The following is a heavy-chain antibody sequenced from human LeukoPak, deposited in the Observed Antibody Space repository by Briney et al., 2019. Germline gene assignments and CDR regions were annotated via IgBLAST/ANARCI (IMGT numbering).Heavy chain of an antibody. CDR3: AREDVDTAMVTLGCFDY. Sequence: ASMKVSCKASGGTFSSYAISWVRQAPGQGLEWMGRIIPIFGTANYAQKFQGRVTITADKSTSTAYMELSSLRSEDTAVYYCAREDVDTAMVTLGCFDYWGQGTLVTVSS. D-gene: IGHD5-18*01. CDR1: GGTFSSYA. V-gene: IGHV1-69*06. J-gene: IGHJ4*02. CDR2: IIPIFGTA.